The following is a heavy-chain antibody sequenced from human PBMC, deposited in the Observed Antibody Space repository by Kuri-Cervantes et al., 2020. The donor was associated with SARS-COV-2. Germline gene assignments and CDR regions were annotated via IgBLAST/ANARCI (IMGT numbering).Heavy chain of an antibody. V-gene: IGHV4-39*01. CDR1: GGSISSSSYY. CDR3: ARGGGYSNLGYYFDY. CDR2: IYYSGST. J-gene: IGHJ4*02. D-gene: IGHD4-11*01. Sequence: SETLSLTCTVSGGSISSSSYYWGWIRQPPGKGLEWIGSIYYSGSTYYNPSLKSRVTISIDTSKDQFSLKLSSVTPADTAVYYCARGGGYSNLGYYFDYWGQGTLVTVSS.